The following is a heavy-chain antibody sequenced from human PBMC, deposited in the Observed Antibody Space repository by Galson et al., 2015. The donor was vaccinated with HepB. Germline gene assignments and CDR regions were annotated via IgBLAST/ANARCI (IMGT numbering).Heavy chain of an antibody. CDR2: ISGSGGST. D-gene: IGHD6-19*01. Sequence: SLRLSCAASGFTFSSYAMSWVRQAPGKGLEWVSAISGSGGSTYYADSVKGRFTISRDNAKNSLYLQMNSLRAEDTAVYYCARDRSLYSSGWYGDWGQGTLVTVFS. J-gene: IGHJ4*02. CDR3: ARDRSLYSSGWYGD. V-gene: IGHV3-23*01. CDR1: GFTFSSYA.